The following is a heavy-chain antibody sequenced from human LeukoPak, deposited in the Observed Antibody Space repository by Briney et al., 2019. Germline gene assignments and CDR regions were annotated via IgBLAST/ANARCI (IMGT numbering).Heavy chain of an antibody. D-gene: IGHD4-17*01. CDR3: ARDRLTTVTTFHFDY. J-gene: IGHJ4*02. CDR1: GFTFSTYA. V-gene: IGHV3-33*01. CDR2: IWSDSTNK. Sequence: QPGRSLRLSCAASGFTFSTYAMHWVRQAPGKRLEWVAVIWSDSTNKYYADSVRGRFTISRDNSKNTLYLQMSSLRAEDTAMYYCARDRLTTVTTFHFDYWGQGTLVTVSS.